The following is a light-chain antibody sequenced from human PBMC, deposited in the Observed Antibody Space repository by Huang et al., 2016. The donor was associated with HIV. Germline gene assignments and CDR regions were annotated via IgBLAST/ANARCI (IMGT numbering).Light chain of an antibody. CDR2: DAS. CDR3: QQGDDIPYT. Sequence: DIQMTQSPSSLSASVGDRVTITCRASQGIIKYLSWHQQRPGQAPRLLTYDASSLQRGVPSMFSGSGSGTEFTLTITSLQPDDFATYYCQQGDDIPYTFGQGTRLEI. CDR1: QGIIKY. J-gene: IGKJ2*01. V-gene: IGKV1-39*01.